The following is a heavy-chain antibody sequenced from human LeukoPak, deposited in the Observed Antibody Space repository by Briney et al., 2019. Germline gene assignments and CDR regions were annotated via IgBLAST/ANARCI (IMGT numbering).Heavy chain of an antibody. CDR2: ISAYNGNT. Sequence: ASVKVSCKASGYTFTSYGISWVRQAPGQGLEWMGWISAYNGNTNYAQKLQGRVTMTTDTSTSTAYMELRSLRSDDTAVYYCARDSGSEMATSDFDYWGQGTLVTVSS. J-gene: IGHJ4*02. CDR1: GYTFTSYG. CDR3: ARDSGSEMATSDFDY. V-gene: IGHV1-18*01. D-gene: IGHD5-24*01.